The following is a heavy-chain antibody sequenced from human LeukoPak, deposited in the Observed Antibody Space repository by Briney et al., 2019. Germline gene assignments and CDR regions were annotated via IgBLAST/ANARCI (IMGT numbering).Heavy chain of an antibody. V-gene: IGHV4-30-4*01. CDR1: GGSISSGGYY. D-gene: IGHD3-3*01. Sequence: SETLSLTCTVSGGSISSGGYYWSWIRQPPGKGLEWIGYIYYSGSTYYNPSLKSRVTISVDTSKNQFSLKLSSVTAADTAVYYCARAGNYDFWSGYYQTFDYWGQGTLVTVSS. CDR2: IYYSGST. J-gene: IGHJ4*02. CDR3: ARAGNYDFWSGYYQTFDY.